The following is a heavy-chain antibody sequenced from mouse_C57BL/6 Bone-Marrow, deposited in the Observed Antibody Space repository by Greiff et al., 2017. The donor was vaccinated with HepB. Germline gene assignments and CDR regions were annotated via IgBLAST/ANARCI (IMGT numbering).Heavy chain of an antibody. Sequence: QVQLQQSGAELARPGASVKLSCKASGYTFTSYGISWVKQRTGQGLEWIGEIYPRSGNTYYNEKFKGKATLTADNSSSTAYMELRSLTSEGSAFYFCARFFSTGLYYFGYWGQGSTLAVSS. J-gene: IGHJ2*01. CDR3: ARFFSTGLYYFGY. D-gene: IGHD1-2*01. CDR1: GYTFTSYG. V-gene: IGHV1-81*01. CDR2: IYPRSGNT.